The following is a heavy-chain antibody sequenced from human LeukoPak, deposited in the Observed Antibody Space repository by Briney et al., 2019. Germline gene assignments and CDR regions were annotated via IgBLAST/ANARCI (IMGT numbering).Heavy chain of an antibody. Sequence: SETLSLTCAVSGYSISSGYYWGWIRQPPGKGLEWIGSIYHSGSTYYNPSLTSRVTISVDTSKNQFSLKLSSVTAADTAVYYCARDRSSSGWYGKFTEYYFDYWGQGTLVTVSS. CDR1: GYSISSGYY. D-gene: IGHD6-19*01. CDR3: ARDRSSSGWYGKFTEYYFDY. J-gene: IGHJ4*02. V-gene: IGHV4-38-2*02. CDR2: IYHSGST.